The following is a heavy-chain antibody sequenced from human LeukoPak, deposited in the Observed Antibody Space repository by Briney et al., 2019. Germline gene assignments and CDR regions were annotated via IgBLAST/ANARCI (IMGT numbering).Heavy chain of an antibody. CDR1: GYTFSSYG. D-gene: IGHD3-22*01. CDR2: ISAYNGNT. CDR3: ARDTAPYYYDSSNPYDY. Sequence: SVKVSCKASGYTFSSYGISWVRQAPGQGLEWMGWISAYNGNTFYTQKVQGRVTMTTDTSTSTAYMELRNLRSDDTAVYFCARDTAPYYYDSSNPYDYWGQGTLVIVSS. V-gene: IGHV1-18*01. J-gene: IGHJ4*02.